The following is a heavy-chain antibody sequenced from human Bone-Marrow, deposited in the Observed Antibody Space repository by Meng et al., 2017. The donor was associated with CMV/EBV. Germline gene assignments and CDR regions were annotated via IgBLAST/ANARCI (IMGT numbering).Heavy chain of an antibody. Sequence: LKISCAASGFTFSSYWMSWVRQAPGKGLEWVANIKQDGSEKYYVDSVKGRFTISRDNAKNSLYLQMNSLRAEDTAVYYCARDRSWGDYGWFDPWGQGTLVTVSS. V-gene: IGHV3-7*01. D-gene: IGHD3-16*01. CDR3: ARDRSWGDYGWFDP. CDR1: GFTFSSYW. CDR2: IKQDGSEK. J-gene: IGHJ5*02.